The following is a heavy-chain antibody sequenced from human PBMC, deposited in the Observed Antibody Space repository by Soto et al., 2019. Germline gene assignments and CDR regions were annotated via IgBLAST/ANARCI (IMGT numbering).Heavy chain of an antibody. CDR2: IVPSVDTT. J-gene: IGHJ6*02. V-gene: IGHV1-69*18. Sequence: QVQLVQSGTEVKKPGASVKVSCTASGGTFSRSGFHWVRQAPGQGLEWMGMIVPSVDTTNYAQKFQARVTISADQFTSTVDMELRSLRSEDTAVYYCAGCPQPPNTADPYAVDVWGQGTRVIVSS. D-gene: IGHD2-21*02. CDR1: GGTFSRSG. CDR3: AGCPQPPNTADPYAVDV.